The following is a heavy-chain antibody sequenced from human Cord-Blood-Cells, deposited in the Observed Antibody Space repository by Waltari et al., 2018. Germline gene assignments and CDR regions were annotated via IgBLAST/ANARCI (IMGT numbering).Heavy chain of an antibody. Sequence: QITLKESGPTLVKPTQTLTLTCTFSGFSLSTSGVGGGWIRQPPGKALEWLALIYWNDDKRYSPSLKNRLTITKDTSKNQVVLTMTNMDPVDTATYYCARVIAARPMAEAFDIWGQGTMVTVSS. CDR2: IYWNDDK. CDR3: ARVIAARPMAEAFDI. J-gene: IGHJ3*02. CDR1: GFSLSTSGVG. V-gene: IGHV2-5*01. D-gene: IGHD6-6*01.